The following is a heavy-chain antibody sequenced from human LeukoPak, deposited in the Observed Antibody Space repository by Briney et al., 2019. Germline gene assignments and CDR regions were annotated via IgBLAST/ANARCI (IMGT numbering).Heavy chain of an antibody. CDR3: AISYSSGWYGAFDI. CDR2: IYSGGST. CDR1: GFTVSSNY. J-gene: IGHJ3*02. V-gene: IGHV3-53*01. D-gene: IGHD6-19*01. Sequence: GGSLRLSCAASGFTVSSNYMSWVRQAPGKGLEWVSVIYSGGSTYYADSVKGRFTISRDNSKNTLYLQMNSLRAEDTAVYYCAISYSSGWYGAFDIWGQGTMVAVSS.